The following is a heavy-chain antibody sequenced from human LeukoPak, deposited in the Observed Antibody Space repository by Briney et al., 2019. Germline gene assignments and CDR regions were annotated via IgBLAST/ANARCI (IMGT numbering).Heavy chain of an antibody. V-gene: IGHV1-46*01. CDR3: ARGGVYDILTGYPEPNWFDP. CDR2: INPSGGST. J-gene: IGHJ5*02. D-gene: IGHD3-9*01. Sequence: RASVKVSCKASGYTFTSYYMHWVRQAPGQGLEWMGIINPSGGSTSYAQKFQGRVTITRNTSISTAYMELSSLRSEDTAVYYCARGGVYDILTGYPEPNWFDPWGQGTLVTVSS. CDR1: GYTFTSYY.